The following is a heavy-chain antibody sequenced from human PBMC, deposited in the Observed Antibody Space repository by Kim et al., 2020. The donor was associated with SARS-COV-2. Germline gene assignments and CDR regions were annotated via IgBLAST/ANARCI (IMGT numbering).Heavy chain of an antibody. Sequence: GGSLRISCAASGFTFSSYAMHWVRQAPGKGLEWVAVISYDGSNKYYADSVKGRFTISRDNSKNTLYLQMNSLRAEDTAVYYCARDGSGWYLDYWGQGTLVTVSS. V-gene: IGHV3-30*04. CDR3: ARDGSGWYLDY. J-gene: IGHJ4*02. CDR1: GFTFSSYA. D-gene: IGHD6-19*01. CDR2: ISYDGSNK.